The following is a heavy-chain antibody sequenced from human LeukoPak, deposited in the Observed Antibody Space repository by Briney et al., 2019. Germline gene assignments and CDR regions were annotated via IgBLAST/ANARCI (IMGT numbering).Heavy chain of an antibody. CDR1: GFTFSAYS. Sequence: GGSLRLSCAASGFTFSAYSMNWVRQAPGKGLEWVSSVSNNNNYIHYADSVKGRFTISRDNARKSLYLQMNSLRAEDTAVYYCAREYYDNSGYYLDWGQGTLVTVSS. J-gene: IGHJ4*02. CDR2: VSNNNNYI. CDR3: AREYYDNSGYYLD. D-gene: IGHD3-22*01. V-gene: IGHV3-21*01.